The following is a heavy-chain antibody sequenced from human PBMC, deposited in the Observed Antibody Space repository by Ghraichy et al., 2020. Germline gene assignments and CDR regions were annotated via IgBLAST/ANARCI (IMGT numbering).Heavy chain of an antibody. Sequence: LSLTCAASGFTFSSYAMHWVRQAPGKGLEYVSAISSNGGSTYYANSVKGRFTISRDNSKNTLYLQMGSLRAEDMAVYYCARGASFIAVAGTFDYWGQGTLVTVSS. CDR1: GFTFSSYA. D-gene: IGHD6-19*01. J-gene: IGHJ4*02. CDR2: ISSNGGST. CDR3: ARGASFIAVAGTFDY. V-gene: IGHV3-64*01.